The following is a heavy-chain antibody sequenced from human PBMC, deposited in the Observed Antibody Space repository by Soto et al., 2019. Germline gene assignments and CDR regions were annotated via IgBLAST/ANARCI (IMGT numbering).Heavy chain of an antibody. V-gene: IGHV3-23*01. D-gene: IGHD3-10*01. CDR1: GFTFSSYA. CDR3: AKNTMYRGVFTX. J-gene: IGHJ5*02. CDR2: ISCSGGST. Sequence: GFPRLSCTASGFTFSSYAMSWVRQAPGKGMEWVSDISCSGGSTYYSDSVKGRLTISRDNSKNTLYLQMNSLRAEDTAVYYCAKNTMYRGVFTXWGQGTLVTVSX.